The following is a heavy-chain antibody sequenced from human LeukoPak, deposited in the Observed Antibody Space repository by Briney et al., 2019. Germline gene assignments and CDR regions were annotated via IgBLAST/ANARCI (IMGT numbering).Heavy chain of an antibody. D-gene: IGHD5-24*01. V-gene: IGHV1-46*01. CDR2: INPSGGST. J-gene: IGHJ4*02. CDR1: GYTFSSYY. Sequence: ASVKVSCKASGYTFSSYYIHWVRQAPGQALELMGIINPSGGSTSYAQKFQGRVTMTRDTSTSTVYMELSSLRSEDTAVYYCARVVGGLQPYFDYWGQGTLVTISS. CDR3: ARVVGGLQPYFDY.